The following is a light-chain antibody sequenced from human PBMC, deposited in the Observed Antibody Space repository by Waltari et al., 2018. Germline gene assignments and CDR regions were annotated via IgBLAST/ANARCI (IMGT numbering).Light chain of an antibody. V-gene: IGLV7-43*01. CDR2: NTS. CDR1: TGPVTSGSS. CDR3: LLHYGDGPV. J-gene: IGLJ2*01. Sequence: QTVVTQEPSLTVSPGGTVTLTCASSTGPVTSGSSPNWFQQKPGQPPRALIYNTSNKHSWTPARFSGSLLGGKAALTLSGVQPEDEAEYYCLLHYGDGPVFGGGTKLTVL.